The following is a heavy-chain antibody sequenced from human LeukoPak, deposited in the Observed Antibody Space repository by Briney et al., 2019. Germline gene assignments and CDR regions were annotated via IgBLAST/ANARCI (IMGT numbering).Heavy chain of an antibody. CDR2: INPNSGGT. CDR1: GYIFSDYY. D-gene: IGHD1-26*01. CDR3: ARVGWEMGFDP. J-gene: IGHJ5*02. V-gene: IGHV1-2*02. Sequence: ASVKVSCKASGYIFSDYYMHWVRQAPGQGLEWMGWINPNSGGTNYAQKFQGRVTMTRDTSISTAYMELSRLRSDDTAVYYCARVGWEMGFDPWGQGTLVTVSS.